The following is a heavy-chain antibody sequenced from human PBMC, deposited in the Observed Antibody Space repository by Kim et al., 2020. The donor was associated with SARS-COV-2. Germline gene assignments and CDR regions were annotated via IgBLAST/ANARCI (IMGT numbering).Heavy chain of an antibody. D-gene: IGHD2-2*01. CDR1: GFTFSSYS. J-gene: IGHJ6*02. CDR3: ARLGGQGQPDYYYYGMDV. Sequence: GGSLRLSCAASGFTFSSYSMNWVRQAPGKGLEWVSSISSSSSYIYYADSVKGRFTISRDNAKNSLYLQMNSLRAEDTAVYYCARLGGQGQPDYYYYGMDVWGQGTTVTVSS. V-gene: IGHV3-21*01. CDR2: ISSSSSYI.